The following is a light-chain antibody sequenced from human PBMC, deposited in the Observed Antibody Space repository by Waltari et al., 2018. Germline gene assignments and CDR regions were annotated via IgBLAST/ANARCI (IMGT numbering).Light chain of an antibody. CDR1: SSDGGGYNY. Sequence: QSALTQPASVSGSPGQSITISCTRPSSDGGGYNYVSCYQQHPGKAPKLMIYEVSNRPSGVSNRFSGSKSGNTASLTISGLQAEDEADYYCSSYTSSSTVVFGGGTKLTVL. CDR2: EVS. V-gene: IGLV2-14*01. CDR3: SSYTSSSTVV. J-gene: IGLJ2*01.